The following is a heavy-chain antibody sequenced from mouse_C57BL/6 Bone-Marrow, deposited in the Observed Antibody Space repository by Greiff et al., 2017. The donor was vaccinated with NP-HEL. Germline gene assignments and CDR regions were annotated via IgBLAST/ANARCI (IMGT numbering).Heavy chain of an antibody. Sequence: EVQLQQSGPVLVKPGASVKMSCKASGYTFTDYYMNWVKQSHGKSLEWIGVINPYNGGTSYNQKFKGKATLTVDKSSSTAYMELNSLTSEDSAVYYCASGAATDAMDYWGQGTSVTVSS. J-gene: IGHJ4*01. D-gene: IGHD6-1*01. V-gene: IGHV1-19*01. CDR1: GYTFTDYY. CDR3: ASGAATDAMDY. CDR2: INPYNGGT.